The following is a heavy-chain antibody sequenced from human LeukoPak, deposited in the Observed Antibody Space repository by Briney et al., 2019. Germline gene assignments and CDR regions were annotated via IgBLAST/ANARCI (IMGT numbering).Heavy chain of an antibody. CDR2: ISGSSSYI. D-gene: IGHD3-3*01. V-gene: IGHV3-21*04. Sequence: GGSLRLSCAASGFTFSSYSMNWVRQAPGKGLEWVSSISGSSSYIYYADSVKGRFTISRDNAKNSLYLQMNSLRAEDTAVYYCARAVDERSGYYNQKWGGYYFDYWGQGTLVTVSS. CDR1: GFTFSSYS. J-gene: IGHJ4*02. CDR3: ARAVDERSGYYNQKWGGYYFDY.